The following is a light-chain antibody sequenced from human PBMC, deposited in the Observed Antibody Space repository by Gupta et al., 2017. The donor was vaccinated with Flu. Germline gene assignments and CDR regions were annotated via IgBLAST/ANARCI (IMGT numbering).Light chain of an antibody. CDR1: SSNIGVNY. CDR3: GTWDNSLDFSRV. Sequence: QSVLTQPHSVSAAPGQKVTISCSGSSSNIGVNYVSWYQQFPGTAPKLLIYDNDKRPSGIPDRFSGSKSGTSATLGITGLQTGDEADYYCGTWDNSLDFSRVFGGGTKLTVL. V-gene: IGLV1-51*01. J-gene: IGLJ3*02. CDR2: DND.